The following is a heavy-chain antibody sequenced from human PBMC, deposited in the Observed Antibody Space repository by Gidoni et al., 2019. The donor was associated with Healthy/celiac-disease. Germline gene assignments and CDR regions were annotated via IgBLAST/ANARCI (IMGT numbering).Heavy chain of an antibody. Sequence: QVQLVESGGGVVQPGRSLRLSCSASGFTFGSYGRHWVRQAPGKGLEVVAVIWYDGSNKYYADSVKGRFTISRDNSKNTLYLQMNSLRAEDTAVYYCARESLRDIAVEVKKAFDIWGQGTMVTVSS. D-gene: IGHD6-19*01. CDR2: IWYDGSNK. CDR3: ARESLRDIAVEVKKAFDI. V-gene: IGHV3-33*01. CDR1: GFTFGSYG. J-gene: IGHJ3*02.